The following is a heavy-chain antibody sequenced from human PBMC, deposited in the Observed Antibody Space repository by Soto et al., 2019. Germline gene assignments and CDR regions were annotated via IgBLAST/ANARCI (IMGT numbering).Heavy chain of an antibody. CDR2: ISYDGSNK. D-gene: IGHD5-18*01. CDR1: GFTFSSYG. V-gene: IGHV3-30*18. J-gene: IGHJ4*02. Sequence: GGSLRLSCAASGFTFSSYGMHWVRQAPGKGLEWVAVISYDGSNKYYADSVKGRFTISRDNSKNTLYLQMNSLRAEDTAVYYCAKGPTWIQLWYFDYWGQRTPVTVSS. CDR3: AKGPTWIQLWYFDY.